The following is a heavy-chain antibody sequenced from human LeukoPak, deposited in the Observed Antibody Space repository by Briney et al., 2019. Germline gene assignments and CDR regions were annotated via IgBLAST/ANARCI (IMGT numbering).Heavy chain of an antibody. V-gene: IGHV3-21*01. CDR2: ISSSSSYI. CDR1: GFTFSSYS. Sequence: GGSLRLSCAASGFTFSSYSMNWVRQAPGKGLEWVSSISSSSSYIYYADSVKGRFTIPRDNAKNSLYLQMNSLRAEDTAVYYCARDHRLLPWFDPWGQGTLVTVSS. CDR3: ARDHRLLPWFDP. J-gene: IGHJ5*02. D-gene: IGHD5-18*01.